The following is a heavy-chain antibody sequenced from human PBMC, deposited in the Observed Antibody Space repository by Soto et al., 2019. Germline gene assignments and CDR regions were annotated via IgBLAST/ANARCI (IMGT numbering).Heavy chain of an antibody. V-gene: IGHV1-69*13. CDR2: IIPIFGTA. J-gene: IGHJ4*02. D-gene: IGHD2-21*02. CDR3: SLAYCGGDCYSVDY. CDR1: GGTFSSYA. Sequence: SVKVSCKASGGTFSSYAISWVRQAPGQGLEWMGGIIPIFGTANYAQKFQGRVTITADESTSTAYMELSSLRSEDTAVYYCSLAYCGGDCYSVDYWGQGTLVTVS.